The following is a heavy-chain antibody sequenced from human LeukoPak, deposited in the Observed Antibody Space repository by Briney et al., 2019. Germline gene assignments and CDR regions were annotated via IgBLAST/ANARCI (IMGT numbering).Heavy chain of an antibody. Sequence: GASVKVSCKASGYTFTSYYMHWVRQAPGQGLEWMGGIIPIFGTANYAQKFQGRVTITADESTSTAYMELSSLRSEDTAVYYCARRIAVAGTLEYWFDPWGQGTLVTVSS. D-gene: IGHD6-19*01. CDR1: GYTFTSYY. V-gene: IGHV1-69*13. CDR2: IIPIFGTA. J-gene: IGHJ5*02. CDR3: ARRIAVAGTLEYWFDP.